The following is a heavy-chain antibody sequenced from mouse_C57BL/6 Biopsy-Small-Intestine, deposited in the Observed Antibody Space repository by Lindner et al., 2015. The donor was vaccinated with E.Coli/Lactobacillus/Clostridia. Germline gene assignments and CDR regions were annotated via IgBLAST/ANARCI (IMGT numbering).Heavy chain of an antibody. CDR3: ASWFAY. Sequence: QESGAELVKPGASVKLSCTASGFNIKDYYMHWVKQRTEQGLEWIGRIDPEDGETEYAPTFQGKATLTADTSSNTAYLHLSSLTSEDTAVYYCASWFAYWGPRDSGHCLC. J-gene: IGHJ3*01. V-gene: IGHV14-2*01. CDR1: GFNIKDYY. CDR2: IDPEDGET.